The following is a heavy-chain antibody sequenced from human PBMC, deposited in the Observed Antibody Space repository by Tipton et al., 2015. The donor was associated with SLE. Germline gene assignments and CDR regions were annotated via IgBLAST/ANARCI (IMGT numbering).Heavy chain of an antibody. CDR1: GGSIRSSSYY. D-gene: IGHD2-15*01. Sequence: TLSLTCTVSGGSIRSSSYYWGWIRQSPGKGLEWIGFTFSSAITYYNPSLRSRSTISIDTSKNQFSLKLISVTAADTAVYYCARHFGWSFDVWGQGTMVTDSS. V-gene: IGHV4-39*01. CDR2: TFSSAIT. J-gene: IGHJ3*01. CDR3: ARHFGWSFDV.